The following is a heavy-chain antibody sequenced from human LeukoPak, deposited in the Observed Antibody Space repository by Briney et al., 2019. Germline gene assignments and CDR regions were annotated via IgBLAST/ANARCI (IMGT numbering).Heavy chain of an antibody. CDR1: GLTFSSHA. CDR2: ISGSGGST. D-gene: IGHD5-12*01. Sequence: GGSLRLSCAASGLTFSSHAMSWVRQAPGKGLEWVSAISGSGGSTYYADSVKGRFTISRDNSKNTLYLQMNSLRPEDTSVYYCAKGGTYYYYYMDVWGKGTTVTVSS. V-gene: IGHV3-23*01. J-gene: IGHJ6*03. CDR3: AKGGTYYYYYMDV.